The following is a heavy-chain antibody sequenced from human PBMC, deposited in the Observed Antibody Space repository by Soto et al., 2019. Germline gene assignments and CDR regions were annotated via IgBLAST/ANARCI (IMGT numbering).Heavy chain of an antibody. J-gene: IGHJ3*02. Sequence: QVQLVQSGAEVKKPGASVKVPCKASGYTFTSYAMHWVRQAPGQRLEWMGWINAGNGNTKYSQKFQGRVTITRDTSASTAYMELSSLRSEDTAVYYCARGALWFGEFADIWGQGTMVTVSS. V-gene: IGHV1-3*01. CDR1: GYTFTSYA. D-gene: IGHD3-10*01. CDR2: INAGNGNT. CDR3: ARGALWFGEFADI.